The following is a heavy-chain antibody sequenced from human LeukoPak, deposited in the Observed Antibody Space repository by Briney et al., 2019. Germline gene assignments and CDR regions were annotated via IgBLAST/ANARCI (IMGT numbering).Heavy chain of an antibody. D-gene: IGHD3-22*01. CDR1: GGSFSGYY. V-gene: IGHV4-34*01. J-gene: IGHJ2*01. CDR3: ARAIYYYDSSGYYYWYFDL. Sequence: SETLSLTCAVYGGSFSGYYWSWIRQPPGKGLEWIGEINHSGSTNYNPSLKSRVTISVDTSKNQFSLKLSSVTAADTAVYYCARAIYYYDSSGYYYWYFDLWGRGTLVTVSS. CDR2: INHSGST.